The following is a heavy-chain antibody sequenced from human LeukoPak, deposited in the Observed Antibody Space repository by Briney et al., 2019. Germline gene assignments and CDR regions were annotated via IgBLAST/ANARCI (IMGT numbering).Heavy chain of an antibody. CDR3: ASFGGTMDY. CDR1: GGSISSYY. V-gene: IGHV4-59*01. D-gene: IGHD3-16*01. J-gene: IGHJ4*02. CDR2: IYYSGST. Sequence: SETLSLTCTVSGGSISSYYWSWIRQPPGKGLEWIGHIYYSGSTNYNPSLKSRVTISVDTSKNQFSLKLSSVTAADTAVYYCASFGGTMDYWGQGTLVTVSS.